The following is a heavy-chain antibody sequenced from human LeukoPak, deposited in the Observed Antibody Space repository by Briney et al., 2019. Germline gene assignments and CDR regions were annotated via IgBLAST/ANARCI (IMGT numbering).Heavy chain of an antibody. V-gene: IGHV3-53*05. CDR3: AKDEVFSSAWYFEY. Sequence: GGSLRLSCAASGFTVSSNYMSWVRQAPGKGLEWVSVIYSGGNTYYADSVKGRFTISRDNSKNTPYLQMNSLRAEDTAVYYCAKDEVFSSAWYFEYWGQGTLVTVSS. J-gene: IGHJ4*02. D-gene: IGHD6-19*01. CDR1: GFTVSSNY. CDR2: IYSGGNT.